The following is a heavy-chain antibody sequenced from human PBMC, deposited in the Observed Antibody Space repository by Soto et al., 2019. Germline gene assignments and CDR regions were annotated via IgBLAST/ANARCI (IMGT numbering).Heavy chain of an antibody. CDR3: ARRIPGMGHFDY. Sequence: QLQLQESGPGLVKPSETLSLTCTVSGGSISSSSYYWGWIRQPPGKGLEWIGSIYYSGSTYYNPSLKSRVTISVDTSKNQFSLKLSSVTAADTAVYYCARRIPGMGHFDYWGQGTLVTVSS. V-gene: IGHV4-39*01. J-gene: IGHJ4*02. CDR1: GGSISSSSYY. D-gene: IGHD1-1*01. CDR2: IYYSGST.